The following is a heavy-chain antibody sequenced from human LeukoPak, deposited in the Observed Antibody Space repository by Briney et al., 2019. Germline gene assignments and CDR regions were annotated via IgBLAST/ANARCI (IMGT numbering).Heavy chain of an antibody. Sequence: PGGSLRLSCAASGFTFTTYWMGWVRQAPGKGLEWVASIKQDGSEKYYVDSVKGRFTISRDNAKNTLYLQMNSLRADDTAVYYCARSMYCGGDCYYYFDYWGQGTLVTVAS. CDR2: IKQDGSEK. D-gene: IGHD2-21*02. J-gene: IGHJ4*02. V-gene: IGHV3-7*01. CDR1: GFTFTTYW. CDR3: ARSMYCGGDCYYYFDY.